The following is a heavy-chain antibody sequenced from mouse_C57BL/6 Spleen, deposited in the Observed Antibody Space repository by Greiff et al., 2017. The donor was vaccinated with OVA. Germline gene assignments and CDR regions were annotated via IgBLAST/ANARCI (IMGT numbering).Heavy chain of an antibody. CDR1: GYSFTDYN. CDR2: INPNYGTT. J-gene: IGHJ2*01. Sequence: VQLQQSGPELVKPGASVKISCKASGYSFTDYNMNWVKQSPGKSLEWIGVINPNYGTTSYNQKFKGKATLTVDQSSSTASLQLTSLTSEDSAVYYCARRTTACYFDYWGQGTTLTVSS. D-gene: IGHD1-2*01. V-gene: IGHV1-39*01. CDR3: ARRTTACYFDY.